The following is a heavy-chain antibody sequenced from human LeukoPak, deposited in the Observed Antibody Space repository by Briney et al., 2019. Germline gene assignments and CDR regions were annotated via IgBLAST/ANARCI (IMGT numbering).Heavy chain of an antibody. J-gene: IGHJ4*02. CDR3: ARYVVARGYSFDY. CDR2: IYYSGTT. V-gene: IGHV4-39*01. Sequence: PSETLYLSCTASGGSISSSSYYWGWVRQPPGQGPEWIAIIYYSGTTYYNPSLKRRVTVSVDTSTNQFSLRLSSATAADTAVYFCARYVVARGYSFDYWGQGTLVTVSS. D-gene: IGHD2-15*01. CDR1: GGSISSSSYY.